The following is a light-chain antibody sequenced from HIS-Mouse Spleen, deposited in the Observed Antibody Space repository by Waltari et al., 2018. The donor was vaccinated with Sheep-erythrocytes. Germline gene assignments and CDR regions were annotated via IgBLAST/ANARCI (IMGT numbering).Light chain of an antibody. CDR2: EGS. Sequence: QSALTQPASVSGSPGQSITISCTGTSSDVGSYNLVSWYHQHPGKAPKPMIYEGSKRRCGVSNSCSASKSGNTASLTISGVQAEDEADYYCCSYAGSSTPWVFGGGTKLTVL. V-gene: IGLV2-23*01. J-gene: IGLJ3*02. CDR3: CSYAGSSTPWV. CDR1: SSDVGSYNL.